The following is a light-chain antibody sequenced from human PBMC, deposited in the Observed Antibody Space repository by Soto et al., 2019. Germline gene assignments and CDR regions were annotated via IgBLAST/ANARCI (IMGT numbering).Light chain of an antibody. Sequence: DVQLTQSPSSLSAFVGDRVTITCRASQGIGPYLAWFQQKPGKVPKLLIYATSTLQAGVPSRFSGSGSGTDFTLTINSLQPEDVVTYYCQKYNSAPLTFGGGTKMEIK. V-gene: IGKV1-27*01. CDR1: QGIGPY. CDR3: QKYNSAPLT. CDR2: ATS. J-gene: IGKJ4*01.